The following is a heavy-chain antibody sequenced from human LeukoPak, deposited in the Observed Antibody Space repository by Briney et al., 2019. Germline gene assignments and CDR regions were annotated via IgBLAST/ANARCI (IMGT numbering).Heavy chain of an antibody. CDR2: ISGNGGGT. D-gene: IGHD6-19*01. CDR1: GFTFSTYA. Sequence: QTGGSLRLSCSASGFTFSTYAMHWVRQAPGKGLEYISTISGNGGGTYYADSVKGRFSISRDNSKNTLYLQMSSLRAEDTAVYYCVKDAAVSSYCDYWGQGTLVTVSS. CDR3: VKDAAVSSYCDY. V-gene: IGHV3-64D*06. J-gene: IGHJ4*02.